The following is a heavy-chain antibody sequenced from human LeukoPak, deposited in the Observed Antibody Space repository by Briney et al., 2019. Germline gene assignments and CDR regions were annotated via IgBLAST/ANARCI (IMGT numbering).Heavy chain of an antibody. CDR1: GGSISSYF. V-gene: IGHV4-4*07. CDR3: ARDFIYSSGWSRFDP. CDR2: IYSSGST. J-gene: IGHJ5*02. D-gene: IGHD6-19*01. Sequence: SETLSLTCTVSGGSISSYFWSWIRQPAGKGLEWIGRIYSSGSTNYNPSLKSRVTMSVDTSKNQFSLKLTSVTAADTAVYYCARDFIYSSGWSRFDPWGQGTLVTVSS.